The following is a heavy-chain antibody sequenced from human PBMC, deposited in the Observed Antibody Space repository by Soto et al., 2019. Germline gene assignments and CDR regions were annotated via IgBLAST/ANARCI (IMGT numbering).Heavy chain of an antibody. CDR1: GGSISSGDYY. J-gene: IGHJ5*02. CDR2: IFYTGST. CDR3: ASVTRYCSGGGCNPNWFDP. Sequence: PSETLSLTCTVSGGSISSGDYYWSWIRQPPGKGLEWIGCIFYTGSTYYNPSLKSRITISVHTSKSQFPLKLTSVTAADTAVYFCASVTRYCSGGGCNPNWFDPWGQGTLVTVSS. D-gene: IGHD2-8*02. V-gene: IGHV4-30-4*01.